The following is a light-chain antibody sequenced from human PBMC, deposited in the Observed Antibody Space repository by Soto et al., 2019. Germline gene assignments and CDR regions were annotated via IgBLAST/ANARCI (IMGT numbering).Light chain of an antibody. CDR2: GAS. J-gene: IGKJ3*01. Sequence: QLTQSPSSLSASVGYRVTITRRASQGIINYLAWYQQKPGKAPKLLIYGASTLQSGVPSRFGGSGSGTDFTLAVSSLQTEDFATYYCQQLFMYPPTFGTGTKVDIK. CDR3: QQLFMYPPT. V-gene: IGKV1-9*01. CDR1: QGIINY.